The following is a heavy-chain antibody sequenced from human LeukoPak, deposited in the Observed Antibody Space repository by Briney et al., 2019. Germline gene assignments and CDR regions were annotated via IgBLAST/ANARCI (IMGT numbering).Heavy chain of an antibody. J-gene: IGHJ4*02. CDR1: DGSISSYY. Sequence: SETLSLTCTVSDGSISSYYWSWIRQPPGKGLEWIGYIYYSGSTNYNPSLKSRVTISVDTSKNQFSLKLSSVTDADTAVYYCARELRGTLDYWGQGTLVTVSS. CDR2: IYYSGST. CDR3: ARELRGTLDY. D-gene: IGHD3-10*01. V-gene: IGHV4-59*01.